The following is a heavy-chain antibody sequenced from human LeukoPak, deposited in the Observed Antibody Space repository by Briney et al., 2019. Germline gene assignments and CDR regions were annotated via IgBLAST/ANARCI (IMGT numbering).Heavy chain of an antibody. CDR2: IYTSGST. CDR1: GGSISSCY. D-gene: IGHD2-2*01. Sequence: SETLSLTCTVSGGSISSCYWSWIRQPAGKGLEWIGRIYTSGSTNYNPSLKSRVTMSVDTSKNQFSLKLSSVTAADTAVYYCARSRTPNWYFDLWGRGTLVTVSS. V-gene: IGHV4-4*07. J-gene: IGHJ2*01. CDR3: ARSRTPNWYFDL.